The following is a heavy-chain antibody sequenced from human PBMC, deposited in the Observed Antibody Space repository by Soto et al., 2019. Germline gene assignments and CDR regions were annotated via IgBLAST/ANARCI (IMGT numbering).Heavy chain of an antibody. V-gene: IGHV4-39*01. D-gene: IGHD2-8*02. CDR1: GGSISSSSYY. Sequence: SETLSLTCTVCGGSISSSSYYWGWIRQPPGKGLGWIGSIYYSGSTYYNPSLKSRVTIYVDTSKNQFSLKLSSVTAADTAVYYCARTGGAADDWFDPWGQGTLVTVSS. J-gene: IGHJ5*02. CDR2: IYYSGST. CDR3: ARTGGAADDWFDP.